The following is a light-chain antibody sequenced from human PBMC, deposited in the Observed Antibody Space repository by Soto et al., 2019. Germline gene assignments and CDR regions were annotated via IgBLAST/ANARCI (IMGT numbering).Light chain of an antibody. Sequence: QSVLTQPPSVSGAPGQRVTIYCTGTSSNIGAGYPVHWYQQLPGTAPKLLIFGNMNRPSGVPDRFSGSRSCLAITGLQAEDEADYYCQSYDSSLSAYVFGAGTKLTVL. J-gene: IGLJ1*01. CDR2: GNM. V-gene: IGLV1-40*01. CDR1: SSNIGAGYP. CDR3: QSYDSSLSAYV.